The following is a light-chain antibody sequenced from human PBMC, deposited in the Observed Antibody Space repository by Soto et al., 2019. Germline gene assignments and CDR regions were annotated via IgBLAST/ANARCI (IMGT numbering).Light chain of an antibody. CDR1: TGDVTSGHF. Sequence: QAVVTQEPSLTVSPGGTVTLTCGSSTGDVTSGHFPYWFQQKPGQAPRTLIYDTSNKHSWTPVRFSGSLLGGKAALTLSGAQPEDEAEYYCLLALNGGRVFGGGTKLTVL. J-gene: IGLJ2*01. CDR3: LLALNGGRV. V-gene: IGLV7-46*01. CDR2: DTS.